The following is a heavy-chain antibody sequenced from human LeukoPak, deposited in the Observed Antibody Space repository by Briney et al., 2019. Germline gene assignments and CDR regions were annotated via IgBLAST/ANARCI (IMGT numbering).Heavy chain of an antibody. CDR3: ASTPRTAYYYGSGSYRGAYYYYYMDV. V-gene: IGHV3-53*01. CDR1: GFTFSSYS. CDR2: IYSGGST. J-gene: IGHJ6*03. Sequence: GGSLRLSCAVSGFTFSSYSMSWVRQAPGKGLEWVSVIYSGGSTYYADSVKGRFTISRDNSKNTLYLQMNSLRAEDTAVYYCASTPRTAYYYGSGSYRGAYYYYYMDVWGKGTTVTVSS. D-gene: IGHD3-10*01.